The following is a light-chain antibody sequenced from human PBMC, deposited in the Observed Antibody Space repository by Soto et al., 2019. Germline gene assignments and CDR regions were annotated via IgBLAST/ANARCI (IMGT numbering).Light chain of an antibody. CDR1: QSIRNY. V-gene: IGKV3-11*01. Sequence: EIVLTQSPATLCFSPGERATLAWSASQSIRNYLAWYQQKPGQAPRLLIYDASNRATGIPPRFSGSGSGTDFILTIISLEPEDFAVYYCQHYDHWPLTFGGGTKVDIK. CDR3: QHYDHWPLT. CDR2: DAS. J-gene: IGKJ4*01.